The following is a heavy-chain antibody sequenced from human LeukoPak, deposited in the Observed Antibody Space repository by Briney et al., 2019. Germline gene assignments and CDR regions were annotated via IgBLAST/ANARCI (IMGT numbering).Heavy chain of an antibody. V-gene: IGHV4-38-2*02. CDR3: ASDSVLRFLEWLPIFDY. Sequence: SETLSLTCSVSGHSISSGYYWGWIRQPPGKGLEWIGSIYYSGSTYYNPSLKSRVTISVDTSKNQFSLKLSSVTAADTAVYYCASDSVLRFLEWLPIFDYWGQGTLVTVSS. D-gene: IGHD3-3*01. J-gene: IGHJ4*02. CDR1: GHSISSGYY. CDR2: IYYSGST.